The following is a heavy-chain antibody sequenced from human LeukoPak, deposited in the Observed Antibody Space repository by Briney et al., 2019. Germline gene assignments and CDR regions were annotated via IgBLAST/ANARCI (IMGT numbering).Heavy chain of an antibody. J-gene: IGHJ6*02. Sequence: ASVKVSCKASGYTFTSYDINWVRQAPGQGLEWMGWMNPNSGNTGYAQKFQGRVTMTRNTSISTAYMELSSLRSEDTAVYYCARVRKRWLQLDYYYGMDVWGQGTTVTVSS. V-gene: IGHV1-8*01. CDR3: ARVRKRWLQLDYYYGMDV. D-gene: IGHD5-24*01. CDR1: GYTFTSYD. CDR2: MNPNSGNT.